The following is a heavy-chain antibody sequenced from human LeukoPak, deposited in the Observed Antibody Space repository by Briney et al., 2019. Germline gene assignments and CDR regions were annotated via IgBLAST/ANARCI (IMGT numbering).Heavy chain of an antibody. CDR1: GGSFSGYY. V-gene: IGHV4-34*01. J-gene: IGHJ3*02. D-gene: IGHD4-17*01. CDR3: ARVHPVTMDSSRGSAFDI. CDR2: INHSGST. Sequence: PSETLSLTCAVYGGSFSGYYWSSIRQPPGKGLEWIGEINHSGSTNYNPSLKSRVTISVDTSKNQFSLKLSPVTAADTAVYYCARVHPVTMDSSRGSAFDIWGQGTMVTVSS.